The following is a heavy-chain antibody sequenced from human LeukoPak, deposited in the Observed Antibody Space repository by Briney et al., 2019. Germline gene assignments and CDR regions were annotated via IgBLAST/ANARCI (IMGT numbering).Heavy chain of an antibody. J-gene: IGHJ4*02. CDR2: FDPEDGET. V-gene: IGHV1-24*01. Sequence: ASVKVSCKVSGYTLTELSMHWVRQAPGKGLEWMGRFDPEDGETIYAQKFQGRVTMTEDTSTDTAYMELSSLRSEDTAVYYCATVTVFGYSYGYMDYWGQGTLVTVSS. CDR3: ATVTVFGYSYGYMDY. D-gene: IGHD5-18*01. CDR1: GYTLTELS.